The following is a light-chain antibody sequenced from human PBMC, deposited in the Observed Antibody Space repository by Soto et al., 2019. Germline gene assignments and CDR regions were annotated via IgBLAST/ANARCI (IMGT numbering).Light chain of an antibody. CDR3: QQCGSPPLT. CDR1: QIVYSSF. V-gene: IGKV3-20*01. CDR2: GAS. Sequence: EIVLTQSPGTLSLSPGERATLSCRASQIVYSSFLAWYQHKPGQAPRLLIYGASSRATDIPDRFSGSGSGRDFTLTISRLEPEDFAVYYCQQCGSPPLTFGGGTKVQIK. J-gene: IGKJ4*01.